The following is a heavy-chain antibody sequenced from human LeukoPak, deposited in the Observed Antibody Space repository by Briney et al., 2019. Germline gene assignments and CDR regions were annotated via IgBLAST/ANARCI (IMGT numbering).Heavy chain of an antibody. CDR3: ARGGVVVTDTLNDY. Sequence: GGSLRLSCAASGFTFSSYSMNWVRQAPGKGLEWVSSISSSSSYIYYADSVKGRFTISRGNAKNSLYLQMNSLRAEDTAVYYCARGGVVVTDTLNDYWGQGTLVTVSS. V-gene: IGHV3-21*01. J-gene: IGHJ4*02. CDR2: ISSSSSYI. CDR1: GFTFSSYS. D-gene: IGHD2-21*02.